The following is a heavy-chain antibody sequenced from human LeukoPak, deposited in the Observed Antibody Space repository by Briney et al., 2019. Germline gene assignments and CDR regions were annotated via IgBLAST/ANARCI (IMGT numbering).Heavy chain of an antibody. Sequence: PSETLSLTCAVYGGSFSGYYWSWIRQPPGKGLEWIGEINHSGSTNYNPSLKSRVTISVDTSKNQFSLKLSSVTAADTAVYYCARDLGYYDSSGYPLGYWGQGTLVTVSS. CDR2: INHSGST. CDR1: GGSFSGYY. CDR3: ARDLGYYDSSGYPLGY. V-gene: IGHV4-34*01. D-gene: IGHD3-22*01. J-gene: IGHJ4*02.